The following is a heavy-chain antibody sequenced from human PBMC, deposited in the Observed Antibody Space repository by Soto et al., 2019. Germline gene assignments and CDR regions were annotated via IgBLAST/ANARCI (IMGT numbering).Heavy chain of an antibody. CDR2: INPNSGGT. CDR1: GYTFTGYY. J-gene: IGHJ4*02. Sequence: ASVKVSCKASGYTFTGYYMHWVRQAPGQGLEWMGWINPNSGGTNYAQKFQGWVTMTRDTSISTAYMELSRLRSDDTAVYYCARGLGVVAATTTFDYWGQGTLVTVSS. CDR3: ARGLGVVAATTTFDY. D-gene: IGHD2-15*01. V-gene: IGHV1-2*04.